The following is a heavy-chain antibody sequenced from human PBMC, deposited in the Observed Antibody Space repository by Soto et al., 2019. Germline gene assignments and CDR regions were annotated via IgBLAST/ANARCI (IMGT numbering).Heavy chain of an antibody. Sequence: SESLSLTCSVSGGSVSSHYWSWVRQPAGKGLEWIGRIYISGNTKYNPSFKSRVTMSVDTSKNQVSLRLSSVTAADTAVYYCARELKPYNSGWYFTLSWSQGTQVTVSS. CDR3: ARELKPYNSGWYFTLS. J-gene: IGHJ5*02. V-gene: IGHV4-4*07. D-gene: IGHD6-19*01. CDR1: GGSVSSHY. CDR2: IYISGNT.